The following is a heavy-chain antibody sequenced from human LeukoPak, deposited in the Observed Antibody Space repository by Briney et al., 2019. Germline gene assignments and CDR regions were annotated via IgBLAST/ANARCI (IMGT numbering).Heavy chain of an antibody. CDR1: GFTFSSYA. Sequence: GGSLRLSCAASGFTFSSYAMSWVRQAPGKGLEWVSAISGRGGSTYYADSVKGRFTISRDNSKNTLYLQMNSLRAEDTAVYYCAKDPGYCSSTSCHAPSSWGQGTLVTVSS. CDR3: AKDPGYCSSTSCHAPSS. D-gene: IGHD2-2*01. V-gene: IGHV3-23*01. J-gene: IGHJ5*02. CDR2: ISGRGGST.